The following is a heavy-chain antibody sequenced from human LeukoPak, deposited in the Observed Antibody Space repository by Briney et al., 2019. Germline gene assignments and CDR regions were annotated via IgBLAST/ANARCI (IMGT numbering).Heavy chain of an antibody. CDR2: IDWDDDK. V-gene: IGHV2-70*11. D-gene: IGHD6-13*01. CDR1: GFSLSTSGMC. J-gene: IGHJ4*02. Sequence: SGPAPVKPTQTLTLTCTFSGFSLSTSGMCVSWSRQPPGKALEGLPRIDWDDDKYYSTSLKTRLTISKDTSKNQVVLTMTNMDPVDTATYYCARIRAAAGGLEDYWGQGTLVTVSS. CDR3: ARIRAAAGGLEDY.